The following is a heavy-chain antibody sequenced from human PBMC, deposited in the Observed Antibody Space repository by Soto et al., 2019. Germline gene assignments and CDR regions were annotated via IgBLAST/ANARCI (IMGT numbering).Heavy chain of an antibody. Sequence: SETLSLTCTVSGGSISSSSYYWGWIRQPPGKGLEWIGSIYYSGSTYYNPSLKSRVTISVDTSKIQFSLRLSSVTAADTAVYYCARGRAYCSGGSCYYNWFDPWGQGTLVTVSS. J-gene: IGHJ5*02. CDR2: IYYSGST. CDR3: ARGRAYCSGGSCYYNWFDP. CDR1: GGSISSSSYY. V-gene: IGHV4-39*01. D-gene: IGHD2-15*01.